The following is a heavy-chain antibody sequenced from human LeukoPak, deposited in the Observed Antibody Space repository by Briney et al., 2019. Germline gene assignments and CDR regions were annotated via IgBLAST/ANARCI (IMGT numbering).Heavy chain of an antibody. V-gene: IGHV3-11*01. Sequence: PGGSLRLSCAASGFTFSDYYMSWIRQAPGKGLEWVSYISSSGSTIYYADSVKGRFTISRDNAKNSLYLQMNSLRAEDTAVYYCARDLKLANWGPVPSDYWGQGTLVTVSS. J-gene: IGHJ4*02. CDR2: ISSSGSTI. CDR1: GFTFSDYY. D-gene: IGHD7-27*01. CDR3: ARDLKLANWGPVPSDY.